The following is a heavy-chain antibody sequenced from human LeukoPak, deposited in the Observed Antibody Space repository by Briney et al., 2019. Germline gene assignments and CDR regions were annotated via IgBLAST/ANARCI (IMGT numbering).Heavy chain of an antibody. CDR3: ASGVYDYVWGSYRPGDY. CDR1: GGSISSYY. D-gene: IGHD3-16*02. CDR2: IYYSGST. Sequence: SETLSLTCTVSGGSISSYYWCWIRQPPGKGLEWIGYIYYSGSTNYNPSLKSRVTISVDTSKNQFSLKLSSVTAADTAVYYCASGVYDYVWGSYRPGDYWGQGTLVTVSS. J-gene: IGHJ4*02. V-gene: IGHV4-59*01.